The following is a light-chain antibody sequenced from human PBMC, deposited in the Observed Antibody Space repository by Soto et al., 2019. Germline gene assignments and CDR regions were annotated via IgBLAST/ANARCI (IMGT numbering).Light chain of an antibody. CDR1: KLGDKY. Sequence: YELTQPPSVSVSPGQTASITCSGDKLGDKYACWYQQKPGQSPVLVIYQDSKRPSGIPERFSGSNSGNTATLTISGTQAMDEADYYCQAWDSSKGVFGGGTKVTVL. CDR3: QAWDSSKGV. V-gene: IGLV3-1*01. J-gene: IGLJ2*01. CDR2: QDS.